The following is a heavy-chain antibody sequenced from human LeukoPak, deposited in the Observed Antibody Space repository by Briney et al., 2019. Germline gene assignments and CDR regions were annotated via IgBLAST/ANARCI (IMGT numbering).Heavy chain of an antibody. CDR1: GGSFSGYY. CDR3: ASLPRYDNGSA. CDR2: INHSGST. J-gene: IGHJ5*02. V-gene: IGHV4-34*01. Sequence: SETLSLTCAVYGGSFSGYYWSWIRQPPGKGLEWIGEINHSGSTNYNPSLKSRVTISVDTSKNQFSLKLNSVTAADTAVYYCASLPRYDNGSAWGQGTLVTVSS. D-gene: IGHD5-12*01.